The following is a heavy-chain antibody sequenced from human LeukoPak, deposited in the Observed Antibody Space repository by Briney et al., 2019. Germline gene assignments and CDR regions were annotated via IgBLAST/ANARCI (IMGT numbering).Heavy chain of an antibody. CDR2: FDPEDGET. CDR3: ATGRRYSSSWYFGGMDV. V-gene: IGHV1-24*01. Sequence: ASVKVSCKVSGYTLTELSMHWVRQAPGKGLEWMGGFDPEDGETIYAQKFQGRVTMTEDTSTDTAYMELSSLRSEDTAVYYCATGRRYSSSWYFGGMDVWGQRTTVTVSS. D-gene: IGHD6-13*01. J-gene: IGHJ6*02. CDR1: GYTLTELS.